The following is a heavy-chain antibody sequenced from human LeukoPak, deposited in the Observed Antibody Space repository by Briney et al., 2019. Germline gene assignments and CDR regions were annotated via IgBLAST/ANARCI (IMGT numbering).Heavy chain of an antibody. Sequence: TLSLTCAVSGGSISSGGYSWSWIRQPPGKGLEWIGYIYHSGSTYYNPSLKSRVTISVDRSKNQFSLKLSSVTAADTAVYYCARGTYYYDSSGYYAFDIWGQGTMVTVSS. CDR1: GGSISSGGYS. CDR2: IYHSGST. CDR3: ARGTYYYDSSGYYAFDI. V-gene: IGHV4-30-2*01. J-gene: IGHJ3*02. D-gene: IGHD3-22*01.